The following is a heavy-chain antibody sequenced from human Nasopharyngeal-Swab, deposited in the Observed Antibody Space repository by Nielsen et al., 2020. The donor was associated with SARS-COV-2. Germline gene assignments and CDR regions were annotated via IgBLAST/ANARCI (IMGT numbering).Heavy chain of an antibody. V-gene: IGHV1-8*01. Sequence: ASVKVSCKASGYTFTSYDIHWVRQATGQGLEWMGWMNPNSGNTGYAQKFQGRVTMTRDTSISTAYMELSRLRSDDTAVYYCARDPTSVAGTGDYYYGMDVWGQGTTVTVSS. CDR1: GYTFTSYD. CDR2: MNPNSGNT. J-gene: IGHJ6*02. CDR3: ARDPTSVAGTGDYYYGMDV. D-gene: IGHD6-19*01.